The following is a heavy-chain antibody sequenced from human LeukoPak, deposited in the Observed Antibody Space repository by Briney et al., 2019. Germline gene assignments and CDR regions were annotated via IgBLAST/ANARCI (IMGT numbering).Heavy chain of an antibody. D-gene: IGHD3-3*01. CDR2: IYTSGST. Sequence: SQTLSLTCTVSGGSISSGSYYWNWIRQPAGKGLEWIGRIYTSGSTNYNPSLKSRITISVDTSKDQFSLQLSSVTAADTAVYYCARAGGYDFWSGDHFDYRGQGTLVTVSS. J-gene: IGHJ4*02. CDR3: ARAGGYDFWSGDHFDY. V-gene: IGHV4-61*02. CDR1: GGSISSGSYY.